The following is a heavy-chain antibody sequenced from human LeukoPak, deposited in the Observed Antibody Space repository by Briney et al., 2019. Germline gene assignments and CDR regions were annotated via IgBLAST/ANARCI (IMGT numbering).Heavy chain of an antibody. CDR2: IIPIFGTA. CDR1: GGTFSSYA. V-gene: IGHV1-69*05. D-gene: IGHD5-18*01. J-gene: IGHJ4*02. CDR3: ARERYGYLYYFDY. Sequence: ASVKVSCKASGGTFSSYAISWVRQAPGQGLEWMGEIIPIFGTANSARKFQGRVTITTDESTSTAYRELSSLRSEDTAVYYCARERYGYLYYFDYWGQGTLVTVSS.